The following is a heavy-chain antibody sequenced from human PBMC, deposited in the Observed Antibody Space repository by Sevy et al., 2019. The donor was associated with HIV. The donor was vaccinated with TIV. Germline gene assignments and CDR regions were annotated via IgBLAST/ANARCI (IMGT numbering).Heavy chain of an antibody. CDR2: INAGNGNT. D-gene: IGHD2-15*01. V-gene: IGHV1-3*01. J-gene: IGHJ3*02. CDR1: GYTFTSYA. Sequence: ASVKVSCKASGYTFTSYAMHWVRQAPGQRLEWMGWINAGNGNTKYSQKFQGRVTITRDTSASTAYMELSSLRSEDTAVYYCARDLDIVVGVAAVNDAFDIWGQGTMVTVSS. CDR3: ARDLDIVVGVAAVNDAFDI.